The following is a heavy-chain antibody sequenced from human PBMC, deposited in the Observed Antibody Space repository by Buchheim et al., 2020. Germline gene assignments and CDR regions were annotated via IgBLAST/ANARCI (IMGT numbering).Heavy chain of an antibody. V-gene: IGHV4-31*03. CDR2: IYYSGST. D-gene: IGHD2-15*01. CDR1: GGSISSGGYY. Sequence: QVQLQESGPGLVKPSQTLSLTCTVSGGSISSGGYYWSWIRQHPGKGLEWIGYIYYSGSTYYNPSLKSRVTISVDTSKNQFSLKLSSVTAADTAVYYCAREARRVCSGGSCYPEHYYYGMDVWGKGTT. J-gene: IGHJ6*04. CDR3: AREARRVCSGGSCYPEHYYYGMDV.